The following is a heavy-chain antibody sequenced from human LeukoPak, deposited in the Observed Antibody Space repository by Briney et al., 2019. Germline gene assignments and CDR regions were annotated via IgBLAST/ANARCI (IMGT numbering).Heavy chain of an antibody. Sequence: GGSLRLSCAASGFTFSSYGMHWVRQAPGKGLEWVAVISYDGSNKYYADSVKGRFTISRDNSKNTLYLQMNSLRAEDTAVYYCAKDRIVSIAAAGKGYYYYGMDVWGQGTTVTVSS. J-gene: IGHJ6*02. D-gene: IGHD6-13*01. CDR3: AKDRIVSIAAAGKGYYYYGMDV. CDR2: ISYDGSNK. V-gene: IGHV3-30*18. CDR1: GFTFSSYG.